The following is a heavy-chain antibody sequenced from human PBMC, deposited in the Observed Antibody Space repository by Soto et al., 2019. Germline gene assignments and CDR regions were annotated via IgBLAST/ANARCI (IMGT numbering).Heavy chain of an antibody. V-gene: IGHV4-4*07. CDR2: VAASGST. Sequence: SETLSPTCTVSGGSISCFFWTWVRQPPGMPLEGLGHVAASGSTAYNPSLRSRLSLSLDVSKNRFSLELTSVTAADTATYFCARGGSTHYYYGLDVWGQGTTVTVSS. CDR3: ARGGSTHYYYGLDV. CDR1: GGSISCFF. J-gene: IGHJ6*02.